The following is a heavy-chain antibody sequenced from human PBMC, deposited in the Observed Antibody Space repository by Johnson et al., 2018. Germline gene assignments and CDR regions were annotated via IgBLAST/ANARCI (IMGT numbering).Heavy chain of an antibody. V-gene: IGHV3-9*01. Sequence: EVQLVESGGGLVQPVRSLRLSCAVSGFNFDDYAMNWVRQAPGEGLEWVSGISWQSGSIGYADSVKGRFTISRDNATDSLCLTGNRLGTAKTGLYYCADGLILLCKSSVAAAGTAPPTDRYYYDYYMDVWGKGTTVTVSS. CDR1: GFNFDDYA. CDR2: ISWQSGSI. CDR3: ADGLILLCKSSVAAAGTAPPTDRYYYDYYMDV. J-gene: IGHJ6*03. D-gene: IGHD6-13*01.